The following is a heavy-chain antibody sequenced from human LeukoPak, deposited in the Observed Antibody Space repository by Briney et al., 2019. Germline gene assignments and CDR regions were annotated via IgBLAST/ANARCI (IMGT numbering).Heavy chain of an antibody. V-gene: IGHV3-21*04. Sequence: GGSLRLSCAASGFTFSSYSMNWVRQAPGKGLEWVSSISSSSSYIYYADSVKGRFTISRDNAKNSLYLQMNSLRAEDTAVYYCARDPSDYGDYIFDYWGQGTLVTVSS. D-gene: IGHD4-17*01. J-gene: IGHJ4*02. CDR1: GFTFSSYS. CDR2: ISSSSSYI. CDR3: ARDPSDYGDYIFDY.